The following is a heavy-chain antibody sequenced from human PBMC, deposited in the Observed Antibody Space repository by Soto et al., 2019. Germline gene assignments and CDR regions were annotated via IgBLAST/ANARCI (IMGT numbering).Heavy chain of an antibody. CDR3: ARPRPVSYYDRITYYFDY. V-gene: IGHV4-31*03. D-gene: IGHD3-22*01. Sequence: SETLSLTCTVSGGSISNDDYYWSWIRQHPRKGLEWIGYIYYSGSTYYTPSLRSRVTTSVDTSKNKFSLKLSSVTAADTAMYYCARPRPVSYYDRITYYFDYWGPGTPVAVSS. J-gene: IGHJ4*02. CDR1: GGSISNDDYY. CDR2: IYYSGST.